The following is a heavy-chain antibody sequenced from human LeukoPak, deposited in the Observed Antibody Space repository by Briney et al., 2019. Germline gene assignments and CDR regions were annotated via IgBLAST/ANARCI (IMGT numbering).Heavy chain of an antibody. V-gene: IGHV3-21*01. CDR1: GFTFSSYS. D-gene: IGHD6-19*01. CDR3: ARDAEAGSRLFDY. J-gene: IGHJ4*02. Sequence: GGSLRLSCAASGFTFSSYSMNWVRQAPGKGLEWVSSISSSSSYIYYADSVKGRFTISRDNAKNSLYLQVNSLRAEDTAVYYCARDAEAGSRLFDYWGQGTLVTVSS. CDR2: ISSSSSYI.